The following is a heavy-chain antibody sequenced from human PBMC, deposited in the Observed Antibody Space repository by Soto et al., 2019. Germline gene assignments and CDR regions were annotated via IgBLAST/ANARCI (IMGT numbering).Heavy chain of an antibody. CDR2: ISYDGSNK. Sequence: GGSLRLSCAASGFTFSSYAMHWVRQAPGKGLEWVAVISYDGSNKYYADSVKGRFTISRDNSKNTLYLQMNSLRAEDTAVYYCASGVLQTRPDYWGQGTLVTVSS. CDR3: ASGVLQTRPDY. CDR1: GFTFSSYA. J-gene: IGHJ4*02. V-gene: IGHV3-30-3*01. D-gene: IGHD2-8*01.